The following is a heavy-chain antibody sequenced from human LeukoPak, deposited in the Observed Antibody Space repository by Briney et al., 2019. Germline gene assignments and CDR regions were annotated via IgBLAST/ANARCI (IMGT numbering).Heavy chain of an antibody. CDR2: ICGSSVNQ. CDR1: VFTLSSYA. Sequence: GGSPRLSCAPSVFTLSSYAMSWVPQAPGKGLECVSSICGSSVNQCYAESVRGRFTITRDNSKNTVYLQMHSLRPEDTAVYYCAKVSATTRDTTPADCWGQGTLVTVSS. CDR3: AKVSATTRDTTPADC. J-gene: IGHJ4*02. D-gene: IGHD1-26*01. V-gene: IGHV3-23*01.